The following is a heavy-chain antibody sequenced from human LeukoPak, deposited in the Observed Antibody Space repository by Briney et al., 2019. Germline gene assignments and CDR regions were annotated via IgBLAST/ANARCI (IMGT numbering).Heavy chain of an antibody. Sequence: PSQTLSLTCTVSGGSISSGSYYWSWIRQPAGKGLEWIGRIYTSGSTNYNPSLKSRVTISVDTSKNQFSLKLSSVTAADTAVYYCARDLTIFGVDPGWFDPWGQGTLVTVSS. V-gene: IGHV4-61*02. D-gene: IGHD3-3*01. CDR1: GGSISSGSYY. CDR2: IYTSGST. J-gene: IGHJ5*02. CDR3: ARDLTIFGVDPGWFDP.